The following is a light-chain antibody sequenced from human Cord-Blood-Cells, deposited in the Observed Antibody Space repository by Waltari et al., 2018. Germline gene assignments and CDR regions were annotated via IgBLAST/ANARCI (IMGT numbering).Light chain of an antibody. CDR3: QQANSFPYS. V-gene: IGKV1-12*01. CDR2: AAS. Sequence: EIKRTQSPSSVSPSVGERSTITCRASQGISRWLAWYQQKPGKAPKLLIYAASSLQSGVPSRFSGSGSGTDFTLTISSLQPEDFATYYCQQANSFPYSFGQGTKLEIK. J-gene: IGKJ2*03. CDR1: QGISRW.